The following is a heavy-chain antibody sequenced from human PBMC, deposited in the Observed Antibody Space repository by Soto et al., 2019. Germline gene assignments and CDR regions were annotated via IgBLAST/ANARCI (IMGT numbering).Heavy chain of an antibody. J-gene: IGHJ3*02. D-gene: IGHD3-10*01. V-gene: IGHV3-74*01. CDR2: INSDGSST. Sequence: GGSLRLSCAASGFTFSSYWMHWVRQAPGKGLVWVSRINSDGSSTSYADSVKGRFTISRDNAKNTLYLQMNSLRDEDTAVYYCARDLGKPRGENAFDIWGQGTMVTVSS. CDR1: GFTFSSYW. CDR3: ARDLGKPRGENAFDI.